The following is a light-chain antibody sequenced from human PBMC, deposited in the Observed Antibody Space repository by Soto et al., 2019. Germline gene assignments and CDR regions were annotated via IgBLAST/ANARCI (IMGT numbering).Light chain of an antibody. J-gene: IGKJ1*01. CDR3: QQYNSYSPWT. V-gene: IGKV1-5*03. CDR1: QGISSW. Sequence: IRMTQSPSSLSASTGDRVTITCRASQGISSWLAWYQQKPGKAPKLLIYKASTLKSGVPSRFSGSGSGTEFTLTISGLQPDDFATYYCQQYNSYSPWTVGPGTKVDIK. CDR2: KAS.